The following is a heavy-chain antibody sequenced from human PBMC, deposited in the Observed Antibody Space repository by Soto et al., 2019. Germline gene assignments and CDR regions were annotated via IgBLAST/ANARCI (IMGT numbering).Heavy chain of an antibody. V-gene: IGHV3-30-3*01. CDR2: ISYDGSNK. D-gene: IGHD4-17*01. J-gene: IGHJ2*01. CDR1: GFTFSSYA. CDR3: ARDALTTVNTYLFSL. Sequence: QVQLVESGGGVVQPGRSLRLSCAASGFTFSSYAMHWVRQAPGKGLVWVAVISYDGSNKYYADSVKGRFTISRDNSKNTLYLQMNSLRAEDTPVYYCARDALTTVNTYLFSLWGRGTLVTVSS.